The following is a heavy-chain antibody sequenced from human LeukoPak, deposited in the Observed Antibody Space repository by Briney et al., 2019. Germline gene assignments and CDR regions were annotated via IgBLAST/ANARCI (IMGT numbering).Heavy chain of an antibody. J-gene: IGHJ4*02. V-gene: IGHV3-30-3*01. CDR3: ARDRVPAALLYYFDY. CDR2: ISYDGSNK. D-gene: IGHD2-2*01. Sequence: GGSLRLSCAASGFTFSSYAMHWVRQAPGKGLEWVAVISYDGSNKYYADSVKGRFTISRDNSKNTLYLQMNSLRAEDTAVYYCARDRVPAALLYYFDYWGQGTLVTVSS. CDR1: GFTFSSYA.